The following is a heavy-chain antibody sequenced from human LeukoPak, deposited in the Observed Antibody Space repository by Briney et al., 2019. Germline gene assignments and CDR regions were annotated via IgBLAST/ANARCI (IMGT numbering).Heavy chain of an antibody. D-gene: IGHD3-22*01. CDR1: VYTLRSYG. J-gene: IGHJ4*02. Sequence: GGSLRHSCAGSVYTLRSYGMTWGRQAPAKGLEWVSSIGLNGANPHYEDSVKGRLTISTDNDKNTLCLQMNSIRLEDTALYYCAQDYYPTNSSGYYRRPGDYWGQGSLVTVSS. CDR3: AQDYYPTNSSGYYRRPGDY. V-gene: IGHV3-23*01. CDR2: IGLNGANP.